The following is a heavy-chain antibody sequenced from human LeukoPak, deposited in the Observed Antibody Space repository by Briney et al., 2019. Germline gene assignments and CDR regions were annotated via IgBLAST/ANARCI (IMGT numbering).Heavy chain of an antibody. J-gene: IGHJ4*02. V-gene: IGHV3-64*01. CDR1: GFTFSSYA. CDR3: ARGFDGSTFDY. CDR2: ISSNGGST. D-gene: IGHD3-9*01. Sequence: GGSLRLSCAASGFTFSSYAMHWVRQAPGKGLEYVSAISSNGGSTYYANSVKSRFTISRDNSKNTLYLQMGSLRAEDMAVYYCARGFDGSTFDYWGQGTLVTVSS.